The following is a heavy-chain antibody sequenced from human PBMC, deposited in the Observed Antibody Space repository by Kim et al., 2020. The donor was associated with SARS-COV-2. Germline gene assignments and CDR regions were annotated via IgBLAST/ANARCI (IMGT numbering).Heavy chain of an antibody. D-gene: IGHD6-13*01. V-gene: IGHV1-24*01. CDR2: FDPEDGET. CDR1: GYTLTELS. J-gene: IGHJ6*02. CDR3: ATGIAASGYYYYYGMDA. Sequence: ASVKVSCKVSGYTLTELSMHWVRQAPGKGLEWMGGFDPEDGETIYAQKFQGRVTMTEDTSTDTAYMELSSLRSEDTAVYYCATGIAASGYYYYYGMDAWGQGTTVTVSS.